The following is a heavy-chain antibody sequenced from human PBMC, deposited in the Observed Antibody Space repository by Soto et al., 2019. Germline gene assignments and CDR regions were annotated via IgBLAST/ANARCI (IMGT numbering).Heavy chain of an antibody. V-gene: IGHV3-23*01. CDR1: GFIFSGYT. D-gene: IGHD5-12*01. CDR2: ISGSGEAT. Sequence: EMHLLESGGGLVQPGGSLRLSCAGSGFIFSGYTINWVRQAPGKGLEWVSSISGSGEATYYAASVKGRFTISRDNSKTTLHLQMHSLRVEDTAIYYCAKESLKGTGYDRFDSWGQGTLVTVSS. CDR3: AKESLKGTGYDRFDS. J-gene: IGHJ4*02.